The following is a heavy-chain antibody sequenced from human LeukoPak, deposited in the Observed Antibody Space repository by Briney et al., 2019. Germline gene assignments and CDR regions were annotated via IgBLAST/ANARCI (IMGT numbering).Heavy chain of an antibody. D-gene: IGHD3-16*02. CDR2: IYYSGST. V-gene: IGHV4-59*12. CDR1: GGSISSYY. Sequence: PSETLSLTCTVSGGSISSYYWSWIRQPPGKGLEWIGYIYYSGSTNYNPSLKSRVTISVDTSKNQFSLKLSSVTAADTAVYYCARGLGAHSPDYDYVWGSYRYTGGFDYWGQGILVIVSS. CDR3: ARGLGAHSPDYDYVWGSYRYTGGFDY. J-gene: IGHJ4*02.